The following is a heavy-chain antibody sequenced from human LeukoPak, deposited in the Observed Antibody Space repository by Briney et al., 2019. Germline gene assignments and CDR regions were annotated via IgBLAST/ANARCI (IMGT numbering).Heavy chain of an antibody. Sequence: SETLSLTCTVSGGSISSYYWSWIRQPPGKGLEWIGYICYSGSTNYNPSLKSRVTISVDTSKNQFSLKLSSVTAADTAVYYCARVAGTYCSSTSCYSDYYYMDVWGKGTTVTVSS. CDR1: GGSISSYY. D-gene: IGHD2-2*02. CDR3: ARVAGTYCSSTSCYSDYYYMDV. V-gene: IGHV4-59*08. J-gene: IGHJ6*03. CDR2: ICYSGST.